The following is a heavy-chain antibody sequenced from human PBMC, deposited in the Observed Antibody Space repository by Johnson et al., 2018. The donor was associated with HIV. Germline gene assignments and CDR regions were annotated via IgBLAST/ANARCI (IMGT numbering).Heavy chain of an antibody. CDR3: AKSDVVVIPEGAFDI. D-gene: IGHD2-21*01. J-gene: IGHJ3*02. CDR1: GFTFDDYA. V-gene: IGHV3-9*01. CDR2: ISWNSGSI. Sequence: EVQLVESGGGLVQPGRSLRLSCAASGFTFDDYAMHWVRQAPGKGLEWVSGISWNSGSIGYADSVKGRFTISRDNSKNTLYLQMNSLRAEDTAVYYCAKSDVVVIPEGAFDIWGQGTMVTVSS.